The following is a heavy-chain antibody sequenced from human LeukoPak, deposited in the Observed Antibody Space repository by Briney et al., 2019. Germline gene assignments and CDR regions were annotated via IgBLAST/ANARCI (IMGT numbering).Heavy chain of an antibody. CDR3: ASPSRGSYYLNY. V-gene: IGHV1-18*01. CDR2: ISAYNGNT. Sequence: GASVKVSCKASGYTFTSYGISWVRQAPGQGLEWMGWISAYNGNTNYAQEPQGRVTMTTDTSTSTAYMELRSLRSDDTAVYYCASPSRGSYYLNYWGQGTLVTVSS. CDR1: GYTFTSYG. D-gene: IGHD1-26*01. J-gene: IGHJ4*02.